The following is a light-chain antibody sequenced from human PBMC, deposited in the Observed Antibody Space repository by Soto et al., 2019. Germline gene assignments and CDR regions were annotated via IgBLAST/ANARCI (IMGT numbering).Light chain of an antibody. CDR2: GAS. J-gene: IGKJ1*01. V-gene: IGKV3-20*01. CDR3: QQYGSSPWT. Sequence: EIVLTQSPGTLYLSPGDRATLTCRASQSVSSSYLAWYQQKPGQAPRLLIYGASSRATGIPDRFSGSGSGTDFTLTISRPEPEDFAVYYCQQYGSSPWTFGQGTKVDIK. CDR1: QSVSSSY.